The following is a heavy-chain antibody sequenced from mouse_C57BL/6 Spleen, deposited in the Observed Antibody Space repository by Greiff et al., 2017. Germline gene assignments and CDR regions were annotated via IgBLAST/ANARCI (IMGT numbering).Heavy chain of an antibody. V-gene: IGHV1-69*01. CDR1: GYTFTSYW. CDR2: IDPSDSYT. D-gene: IGHD2-4*01. J-gene: IGHJ3*01. CDR3: ARGRWDYDGFAY. Sequence: VQLQQPGAELVMPGASVKLSCKASGYTFTSYWMHWVKQRPGQGLEWIGEIDPSDSYTNYNQKFKGKSTLTVDKSSSTAYMQLSSLTSEDSAVYYCARGRWDYDGFAYWGQGTLVTVSA.